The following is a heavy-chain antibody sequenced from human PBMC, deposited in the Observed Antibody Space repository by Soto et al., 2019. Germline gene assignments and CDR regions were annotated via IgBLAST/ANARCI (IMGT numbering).Heavy chain of an antibody. V-gene: IGHV4-39*07. Sequence: SETLSLTCSVSGGTISSSSYFWGWIRQPPGKGLEWIGSIYYSGSTYYNPSLKSRVTVSVDTSKNQFSLKLSSVTAADTAVYYCARGYGRNFDYWGQGTLVTVSS. CDR1: GGTISSSSYF. CDR2: IYYSGST. J-gene: IGHJ4*02. CDR3: ARGYGRNFDY. D-gene: IGHD5-18*01.